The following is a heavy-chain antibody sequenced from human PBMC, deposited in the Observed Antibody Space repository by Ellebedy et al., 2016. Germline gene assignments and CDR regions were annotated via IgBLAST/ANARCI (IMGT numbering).Heavy chain of an antibody. CDR1: GGTFSIYD. D-gene: IGHD4-17*01. J-gene: IGHJ4*02. CDR3: AREYGDYRGYCDY. CDR2: ILPISATS. Sequence: ASVKVSCKPSGGTFSIYDISWARQAPGQGLEWMGGILPISATSHYAQKFQGRVTITADESTSTAYMELSSRTSEDTAVYYCAREYGDYRGYCDYWGQGTLVTVSS. V-gene: IGHV1-69*13.